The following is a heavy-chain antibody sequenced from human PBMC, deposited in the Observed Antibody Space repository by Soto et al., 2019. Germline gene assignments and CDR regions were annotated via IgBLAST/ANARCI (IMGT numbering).Heavy chain of an antibody. CDR1: GFTVSSNY. D-gene: IGHD3-3*01. J-gene: IGHJ4*01. CDR2: IYSGGST. CDR3: VKDRDFWSGYSSSH. Sequence: GGSLRLSCAASGFTVSSNYMSWVRQAPGKGLEWVSVIYSGGSTYYADSVKGRFSISRDNSKNTLYLQMNSLRAEETAVYYCVKDRDFWSGYSSSHWGQETLDTVSS. V-gene: IGHV3-53*01.